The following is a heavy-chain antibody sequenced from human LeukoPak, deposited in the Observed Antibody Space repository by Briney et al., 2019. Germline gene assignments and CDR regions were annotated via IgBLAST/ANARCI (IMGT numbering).Heavy chain of an antibody. CDR3: AKDLAVTATFHYFYYYGMDV. J-gene: IGHJ6*02. D-gene: IGHD2-21*02. CDR2: ISWNSDNI. Sequence: PGGSLRLSCAASGFTFDDYAMHWVRQAPGKGLEWVSGISWNSDNIGYADSVKGRFTISRDNAKKSLSLQMNSLRAEDTAVYYCAKDLAVTATFHYFYYYGMDVWGQGTTVTVSS. V-gene: IGHV3-9*01. CDR1: GFTFDDYA.